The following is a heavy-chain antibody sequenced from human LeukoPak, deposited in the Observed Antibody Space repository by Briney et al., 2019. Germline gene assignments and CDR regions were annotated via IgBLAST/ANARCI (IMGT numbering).Heavy chain of an antibody. CDR3: AKRVHYDSSAAYFDY. J-gene: IGHJ4*02. Sequence: QPGGSLRLSCTVSGFTFQTYSMNWVRQAPGKGLEWVSYISSSGSTMYYADSVKGRFTISRDNSKNTLYLQMNSLRAEDTAVYYCAKRVHYDSSAAYFDYWGQGTLVTVSS. CDR2: ISSSGSTM. V-gene: IGHV3-48*01. D-gene: IGHD3-22*01. CDR1: GFTFQTYS.